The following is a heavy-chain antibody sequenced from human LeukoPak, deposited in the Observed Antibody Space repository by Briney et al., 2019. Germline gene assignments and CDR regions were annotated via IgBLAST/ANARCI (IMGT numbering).Heavy chain of an antibody. D-gene: IGHD2-15*01. Sequence: GASVKVSCKASGGTFSSYAISWVRQAPGQGLEWMGRIIPILGIANYAQKFQGRVTITADKSTSTAYMELSSLRSEDTAVYYCASDPEDYCSGGSCYGVYWGQGTLVTVSS. J-gene: IGHJ4*02. CDR3: ASDPEDYCSGGSCYGVY. V-gene: IGHV1-69*04. CDR1: GGTFSSYA. CDR2: IIPILGIA.